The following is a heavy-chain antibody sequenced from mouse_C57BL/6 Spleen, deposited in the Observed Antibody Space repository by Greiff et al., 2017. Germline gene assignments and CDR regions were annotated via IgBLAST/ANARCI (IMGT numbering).Heavy chain of an antibody. CDR1: GFTFSDYY. CDR3: AREGDDGWFAY. CDR2: INYDGSST. J-gene: IGHJ3*01. Sequence: VMLVESEGGLVQPGSSMKLSCTASGFTFSDYYMAWVRQVPEKGLEWVANINYDGSSTYYLDSLKSRFIISRDNAKNILYLQMSSLKSEDTATYYCAREGDDGWFAYWGQGTLVTVSA. D-gene: IGHD2-12*01. V-gene: IGHV5-16*01.